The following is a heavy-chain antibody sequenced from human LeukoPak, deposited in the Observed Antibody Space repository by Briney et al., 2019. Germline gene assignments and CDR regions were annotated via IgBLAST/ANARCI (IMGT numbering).Heavy chain of an antibody. D-gene: IGHD1-26*01. CDR1: GFTFSSYG. J-gene: IGHJ4*02. CDR3: ARDRTQWGRTPLACDY. Sequence: GGSLRLSCAASGFTFSSYGMHWVRQAPGKGLEWVAVIWYDGSNKYYADSVKGRFTISRDNSKNTLYLQMNSLRAEDPAVYYCARDRTQWGRTPLACDYWGQGTLVTVSS. V-gene: IGHV3-33*01. CDR2: IWYDGSNK.